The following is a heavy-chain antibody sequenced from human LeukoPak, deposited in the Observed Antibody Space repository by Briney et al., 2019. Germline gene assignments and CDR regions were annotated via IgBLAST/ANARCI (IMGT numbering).Heavy chain of an antibody. CDR2: IYSTGTT. CDR3: AREARSGYEGFWSDP. Sequence: PSETLSLTCTVSGGSMNQYYWSWIRQPAGKGLEWIGRIYSTGTTYYKPSLKSRVAMSVDTSHNQFFLKLNSVTAADTAVYYCAREARSGYEGFWSDPWGQGTVVTVSS. V-gene: IGHV4-4*07. J-gene: IGHJ5*02. D-gene: IGHD5-12*01. CDR1: GGSMNQYY.